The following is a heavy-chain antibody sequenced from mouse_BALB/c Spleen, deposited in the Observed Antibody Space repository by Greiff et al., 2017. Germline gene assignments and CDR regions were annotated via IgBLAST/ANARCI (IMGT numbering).Heavy chain of an antibody. J-gene: IGHJ4*01. CDR1: GFSLSTSGMG. Sequence: QVTLKVSGPGILQPSQTLSLTCSFSGFSLSTSGMGVSWIRQPSGKGLEWLAHIYWDDDKRYNPSLKSRLTISKDTSSNQVFLKITSVDTADTATYYCARRESTTVVAPYYAMDYWGQGTSVTVSS. V-gene: IGHV8-12*01. CDR3: ARRESTTVVAPYYAMDY. CDR2: IYWDDDK. D-gene: IGHD1-1*01.